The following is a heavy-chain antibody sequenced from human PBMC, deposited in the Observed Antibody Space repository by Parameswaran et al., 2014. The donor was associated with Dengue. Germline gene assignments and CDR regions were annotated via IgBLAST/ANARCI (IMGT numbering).Heavy chain of an antibody. Sequence: VRQAPGKALEWLALIYWDDDKRYSPSLKSRLTITKDTSKNQVVLTMTNMDPVDTATYYCAHRQYGSSWRNNWFDPWGQGTLVTVSS. CDR3: AHRQYGSSWRNNWFDP. V-gene: IGHV2-5*02. CDR2: IYWDDDK. D-gene: IGHD6-13*01. J-gene: IGHJ5*02.